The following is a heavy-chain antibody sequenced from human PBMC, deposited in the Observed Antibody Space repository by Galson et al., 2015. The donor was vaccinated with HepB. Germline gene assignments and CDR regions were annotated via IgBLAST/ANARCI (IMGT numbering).Heavy chain of an antibody. Sequence: SLRLSCAASGFTFSGHWMTWVRQGPGKGLEWVANVKEDGSEKYYADSVKGRFTISRDNSRNTLFLQMNSLRPEDTAVYYCVKGLLQYDFWARHDAFDIWGQGTMVTVSS. CDR1: GFTFSGHW. D-gene: IGHD3-3*01. V-gene: IGHV3-7*01. J-gene: IGHJ3*02. CDR2: VKEDGSEK. CDR3: VKGLLQYDFWARHDAFDI.